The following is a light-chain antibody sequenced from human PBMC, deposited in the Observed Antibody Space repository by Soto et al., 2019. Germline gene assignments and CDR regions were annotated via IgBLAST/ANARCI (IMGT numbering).Light chain of an antibody. CDR3: QQLSNYPIT. V-gene: IGKV1-9*01. Sequence: DIQLTQSPSFLSASVGARVPVTCRASQGISSYLAWYQQKPGKAPKLLIHATSTLQSGVPSRFSGSGSGTEFTLTISSLQPEDFATYYCQQLSNYPITFGQGTRLEIK. CDR1: QGISSY. CDR2: ATS. J-gene: IGKJ5*01.